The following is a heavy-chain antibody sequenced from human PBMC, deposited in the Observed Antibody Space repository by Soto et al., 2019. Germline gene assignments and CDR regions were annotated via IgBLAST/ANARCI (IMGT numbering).Heavy chain of an antibody. Sequence: PSETLSLTCTVSGGSISSSSYYWGWIRQPPGKGLEWIGSIYYSGSTYYNPSLKSRVTISVDTSKNQISLKLSSVTAADTAVYYCARRDGVAGKYGMDVWGQGTTVTVSS. CDR2: IYYSGST. CDR3: ARRDGVAGKYGMDV. CDR1: GGSISSSSYY. D-gene: IGHD6-19*01. V-gene: IGHV4-39*01. J-gene: IGHJ6*02.